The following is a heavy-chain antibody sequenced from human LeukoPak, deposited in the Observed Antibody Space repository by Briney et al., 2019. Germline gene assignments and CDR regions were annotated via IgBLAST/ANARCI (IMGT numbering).Heavy chain of an antibody. CDR3: ARLTTTVSAWFDP. J-gene: IGHJ5*02. V-gene: IGHV4-31*03. Sequence: SETLSLTCTVSGGSISSGDYYWSWIRQHPGKGPEWIGHISYSGSTYYNRSLKSRIIISVDTSKNYFSLKLSSVTAADTAVYYCARLTTTVSAWFDPWGQGTVVTVSS. CDR2: ISYSGST. CDR1: GGSISSGDYY. D-gene: IGHD4/OR15-4a*01.